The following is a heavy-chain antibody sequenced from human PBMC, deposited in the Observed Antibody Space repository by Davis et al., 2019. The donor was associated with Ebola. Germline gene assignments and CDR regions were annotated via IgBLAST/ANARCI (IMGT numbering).Heavy chain of an antibody. CDR3: ARDSRWLVPGTYYYYGMDV. J-gene: IGHJ6*02. D-gene: IGHD6-19*01. CDR2: IHYLGNT. V-gene: IGHV4-59*01. Sequence: SETLSLTCTVSGGSINNYFWSWIRQPPGKGLEWIGNIHYLGNTNYNPSLKSRVTISVDTSKNHFSLKLSSVTAADTAVYYCARDSRWLVPGTYYYYGMDVWGQGTTVTVSS. CDR1: GGSINNYF.